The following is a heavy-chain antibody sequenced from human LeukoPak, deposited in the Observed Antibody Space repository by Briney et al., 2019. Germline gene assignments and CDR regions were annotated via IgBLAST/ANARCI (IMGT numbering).Heavy chain of an antibody. CDR3: AREAPHYYDGSADAFDI. V-gene: IGHV3-30*03. CDR1: GFTFSSYG. J-gene: IGHJ3*02. CDR2: ISYDGSNK. Sequence: GGSLRLSCAASGFTFSSYGMHWVRQAPGKGLEWVAVISYDGSNKYYADSVKGRFTISRDNSKNTLYLQMNSLRAEDTAVYYCAREAPHYYDGSADAFDIWGQGTMVTVSS. D-gene: IGHD3-22*01.